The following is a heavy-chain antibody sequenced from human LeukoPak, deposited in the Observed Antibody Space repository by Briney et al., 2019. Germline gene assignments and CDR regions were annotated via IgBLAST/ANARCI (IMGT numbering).Heavy chain of an antibody. Sequence: ASVKVSCKASGYTFINNWMHWVRQAPGQGLEWIGLINPTGTGTLYAQRFQGRVTLTTDTSTSTAYMELSSLRSDDTAVYYCARDDNYGIFVNVDYWGQGTLVTVSS. D-gene: IGHD4-11*01. CDR3: ARDDNYGIFVNVDY. CDR1: GYTFINNW. CDR2: INPTGTGT. V-gene: IGHV1-46*01. J-gene: IGHJ4*02.